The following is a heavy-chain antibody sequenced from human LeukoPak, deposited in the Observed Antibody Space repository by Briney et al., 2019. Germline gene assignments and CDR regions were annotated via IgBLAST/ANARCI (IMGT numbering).Heavy chain of an antibody. CDR2: IRYDGSNK. J-gene: IGHJ4*02. CDR1: GFTFSSYG. D-gene: IGHD3-22*01. V-gene: IGHV3-30*02. CDR3: AKDAHRNPRIVVVITPSFDY. Sequence: PGGSLRLTCAASGFTFSSYGMHWVSQAPGKGLEWVAFIRYDGSNKYYADSEKGGSTISRDNSKNTLYVQMNSLRAEDTAVYYCAKDAHRNPRIVVVITPSFDYWAQGTLVTVSS.